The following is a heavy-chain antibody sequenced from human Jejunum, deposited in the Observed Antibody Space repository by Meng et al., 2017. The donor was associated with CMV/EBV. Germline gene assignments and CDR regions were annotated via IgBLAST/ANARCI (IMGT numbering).Heavy chain of an antibody. CDR2: IYYSGST. Sequence: QEEPEEFAPALVKPSQTLSLTCPVSGGSVSSGGYYWTWIRQHPGKGLEWFGHIYYSGSTFYNPSLKRRVIISIGTSKNQFSLNLRSVTAADTAVYYCARVSSGWDYFDYWGQGTLVTVSS. J-gene: IGHJ4*02. CDR3: ARVSSGWDYFDY. D-gene: IGHD6-19*01. CDR1: GGSVSSGGYY. V-gene: IGHV4-31*03.